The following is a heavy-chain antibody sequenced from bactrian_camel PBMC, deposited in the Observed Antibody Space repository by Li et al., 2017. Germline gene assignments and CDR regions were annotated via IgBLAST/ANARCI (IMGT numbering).Heavy chain of an antibody. CDR2: IGTRDGRT. D-gene: IGHD3*01. CDR3: AKGMGDGIDFAY. V-gene: IGHV3S1*01. Sequence: HVQLVESGGGLVQPGGSLRLSCSASGFFFSNTWFHWVRQAPGKGLEWVSSIGTRDGRTKDSDSVKGRFTISRDNTKNMLYLQMNSLKSEDTALYYCAKGMGDGIDFAYWGQGTQVTVS. J-gene: IGHJ6*01. CDR1: GFFFSNTW.